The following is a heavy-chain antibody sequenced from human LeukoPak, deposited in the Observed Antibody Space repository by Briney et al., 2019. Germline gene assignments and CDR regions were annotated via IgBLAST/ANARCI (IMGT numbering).Heavy chain of an antibody. Sequence: GGSLRLSCTASGFSFSTYGMHWVRQAPGKGLEWVSFLRFDATSFYYAESVKGRFTISRDTSKNTVSLQMNSLRAEDTAVYYCAGDKTTGGWYEFDYWGQGTLVTVSS. V-gene: IGHV3-30*02. D-gene: IGHD6-19*01. J-gene: IGHJ4*02. CDR2: LRFDATSF. CDR1: GFSFSTYG. CDR3: AGDKTTGGWYEFDY.